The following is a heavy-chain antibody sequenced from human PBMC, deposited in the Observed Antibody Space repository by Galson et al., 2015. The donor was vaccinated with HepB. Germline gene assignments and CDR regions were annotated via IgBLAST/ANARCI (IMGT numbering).Heavy chain of an antibody. V-gene: IGHV3-11*01. D-gene: IGHD4-11*01. CDR1: GFTFSDYY. Sequence: SLRLSCAASGFTFSDYYMSWIRQAPGKGLEWVSYISSSGSTIYYADSVKGRFAISRDNAKNSLYLQMNSLRAEDTAVYYCARSRIARFGSDYTNGFDPWGQGTLVTVSS. J-gene: IGHJ5*02. CDR2: ISSSGSTI. CDR3: ARSRIARFGSDYTNGFDP.